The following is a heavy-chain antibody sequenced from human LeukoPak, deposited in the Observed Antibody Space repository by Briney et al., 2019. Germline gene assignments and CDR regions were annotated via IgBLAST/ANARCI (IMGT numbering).Heavy chain of an antibody. J-gene: IGHJ4*02. Sequence: ETLSLTCTVSGGSISSSSYYWGWIRQAPGKGLEWVSSISSTSSYIYYADSVKGRFTISRDTAKNSLYLQMNTLRAEDTAVYYCARASRYDSSGYYPYYFDYWGQGTLVAVSS. CDR3: ARASRYDSSGYYPYYFDY. CDR2: ISSTSSYI. D-gene: IGHD3-22*01. CDR1: GGSISSSS. V-gene: IGHV3-21*01.